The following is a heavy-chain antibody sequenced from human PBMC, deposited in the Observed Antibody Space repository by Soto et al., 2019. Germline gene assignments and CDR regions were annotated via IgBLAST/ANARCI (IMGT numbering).Heavy chain of an antibody. CDR1: GFTFSSYA. CDR3: AKGISSSSGDFDY. V-gene: IGHV3-23*01. Sequence: GGSLRLSCAASGFTFSSYALNWVRQAPGKGLEWVSAISGSGGSTYYADSVKGRFTISRDNSKNTLYLQMNSLSAEDTAVYYCAKGISSSSGDFDYWGQGTLVTVSS. J-gene: IGHJ4*02. D-gene: IGHD6-6*01. CDR2: ISGSGGST.